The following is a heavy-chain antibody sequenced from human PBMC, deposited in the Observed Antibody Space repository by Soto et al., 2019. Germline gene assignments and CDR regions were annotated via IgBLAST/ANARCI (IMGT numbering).Heavy chain of an antibody. Sequence: GASVKVSCKASGYTFTSYGISWVRQAPGQGLEWMGWISAYNGNTNYAQKLQGRVTMTTDTSTSTAYMELRSLRSDDTAVYYCARDANPPDGDYFIRFDDWGQGTMVTVSS. V-gene: IGHV1-18*04. CDR3: ARDANPPDGDYFIRFDD. CDR2: ISAYNGNT. J-gene: IGHJ5*02. D-gene: IGHD4-17*01. CDR1: GYTFTSYG.